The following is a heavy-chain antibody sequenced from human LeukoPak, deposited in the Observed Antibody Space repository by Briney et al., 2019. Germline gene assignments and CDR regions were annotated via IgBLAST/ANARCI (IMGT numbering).Heavy chain of an antibody. V-gene: IGHV3-74*01. CDR3: ASSIATAGSAAFDM. Sequence: PGGSLILSCAASGFTSSSYWMHWVRQAPGKGLVWVSRINGDGSTISYADSVKGRFTISRDNAKNTLYLQMNSLRAEDTAVYYCASSIATAGSAAFDMWGQGTMVTVSS. CDR1: GFTSSSYW. J-gene: IGHJ3*02. CDR2: INGDGSTI. D-gene: IGHD6-13*01.